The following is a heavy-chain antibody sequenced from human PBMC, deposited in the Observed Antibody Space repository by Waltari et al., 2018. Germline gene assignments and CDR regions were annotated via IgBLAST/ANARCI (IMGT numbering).Heavy chain of an antibody. D-gene: IGHD2-8*02. V-gene: IGHV4-34*01. CDR1: GGSFSTYY. J-gene: IGHJ3*02. CDR3: ARGGLLVAFDI. Sequence: QVQLQQWGAGLLKPSETLSLTCAVYGGSFSTYYWSWFRQPPGKGLEWIGEIYHSGSTNYNPSLKSRVTISVDTSKNQFSLKLSSVTAADTAVYYCARGGLLVAFDIWGQGTMVTVSS. CDR2: IYHSGST.